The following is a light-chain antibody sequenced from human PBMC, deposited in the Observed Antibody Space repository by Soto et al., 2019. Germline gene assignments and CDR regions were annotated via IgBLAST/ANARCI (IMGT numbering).Light chain of an antibody. V-gene: IGKV3-11*01. CDR1: QSVSSD. Sequence: IPLTQSPAPLSWSAGERATLSCRASQSVSSDLAWYQQKPGQAPRLLIYDASNRATGIPARFSGSGSGTDFTLTISSLAPEYFAVYDCQQRSNWPTFGHGTKVDIK. CDR2: DAS. CDR3: QQRSNWPT. J-gene: IGKJ1*01.